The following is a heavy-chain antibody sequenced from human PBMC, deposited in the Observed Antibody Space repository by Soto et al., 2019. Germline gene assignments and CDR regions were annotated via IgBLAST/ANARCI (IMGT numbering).Heavy chain of an antibody. CDR3: ARGSVATLNYYYYGMDV. D-gene: IGHD5-12*01. CDR1: GYTFTSYG. Sequence: QVQLVQSGAEVKKPGASVKVSCKASGYTFTSYGISWVRQAPGQGLEWMGWISAYNGNTNYAQKLQGRVTMTTDTATSTAYMELRSLRSDDTAVYYCARGSVATLNYYYYGMDVWGQGTTVTVSS. J-gene: IGHJ6*02. V-gene: IGHV1-18*01. CDR2: ISAYNGNT.